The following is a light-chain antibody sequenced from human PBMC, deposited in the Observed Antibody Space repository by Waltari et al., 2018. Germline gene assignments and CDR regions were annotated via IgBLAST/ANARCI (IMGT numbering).Light chain of an antibody. CDR1: SRDVGGFDF. Sequence: QSALTQPASVSGSPGQSITISCTGTSRDVGGFDFFSWYQQYPGKAPKLIIYGVSDRPSGVSNRFSGSKSGNTASLTISGLQTEDEADYYCSSYTSTTTPYNVFGSGTKVTVL. J-gene: IGLJ6*01. CDR3: SSYTSTTTPYNV. V-gene: IGLV2-14*03. CDR2: GVS.